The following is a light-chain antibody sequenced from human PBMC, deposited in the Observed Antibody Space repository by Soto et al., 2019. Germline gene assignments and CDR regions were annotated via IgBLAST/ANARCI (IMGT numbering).Light chain of an antibody. Sequence: DLPLTQSTSSLSASVGDRVTLTCRASHNINSLLNWYQQKPGKAPKVLIYAASKLETGVSSRFSGSGSGTEFTLTISGLQPEDSATYYCQQSFSSPFTFGPGTKVHIK. CDR3: QQSFSSPFT. J-gene: IGKJ3*01. CDR1: HNINSL. V-gene: IGKV1-39*01. CDR2: AAS.